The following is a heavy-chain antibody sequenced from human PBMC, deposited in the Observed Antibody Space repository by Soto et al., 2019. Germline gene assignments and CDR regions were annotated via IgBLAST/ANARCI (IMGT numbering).Heavy chain of an antibody. CDR3: ERDYRDWNYYYAMDV. CDR2: ISGYKENT. Sequence: VSVKGSCKTSGYTFNRYGISWVRQNKGQGLEWMGWISGYKENTNYAQSFQGRVTMTTDTSTSTAYMKLRSLRGDDTAVYYCERDYRDWNYYYAMDVWGQGTTVTVSS. J-gene: IGHJ6*02. V-gene: IGHV1-18*01. CDR1: GYTFNRYG. D-gene: IGHD3-16*02.